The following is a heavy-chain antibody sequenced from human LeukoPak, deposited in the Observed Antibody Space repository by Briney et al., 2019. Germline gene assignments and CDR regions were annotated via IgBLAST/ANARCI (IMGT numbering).Heavy chain of an antibody. CDR2: IYSGGST. V-gene: IGHV3-53*05. Sequence: GESLRLSCAASGFTVSSNYMTWVRQAPGKGLDWVSFIYSGGSTYYADSVKGRFTISRDNAKNSLYLQMNSLRAEDTALYYCAKARSSGASFDYWGQGTLVTVSS. CDR1: GFTVSSNY. D-gene: IGHD3-10*01. CDR3: AKARSSGASFDY. J-gene: IGHJ4*02.